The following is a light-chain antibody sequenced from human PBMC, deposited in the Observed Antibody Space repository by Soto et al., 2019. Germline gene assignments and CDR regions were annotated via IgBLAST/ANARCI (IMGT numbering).Light chain of an antibody. J-gene: IGKJ3*01. Sequence: AIRMTQSPSSLSASTGDRVTITCRASQGISSYLAWYQQKPGKATKLLIYAASTLQNGVTSRFSGSGSVTDFTLTVSCLQSEDFATYYCQQYYSYPGTFGPGTKVDIK. V-gene: IGKV1-8*01. CDR3: QQYYSYPGT. CDR2: AAS. CDR1: QGISSY.